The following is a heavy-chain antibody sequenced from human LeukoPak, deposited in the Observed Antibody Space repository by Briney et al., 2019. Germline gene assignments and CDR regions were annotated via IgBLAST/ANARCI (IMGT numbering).Heavy chain of an antibody. CDR1: GGSFSGYY. D-gene: IGHD2-2*01. CDR3: ARHPSHPQYIVVVPAAIKEYNWFDP. CDR2: ICYSGST. Sequence: SETLSLTCAVYGGSFSGYYWSWIRQPPGKGLEWIGSICYSGSTYYNPSLKSRVSISVDPSKNQFSLKLSSVTAADTAVYYCARHPSHPQYIVVVPAAIKEYNWFDPWGEGTLVTVSS. J-gene: IGHJ5*02. V-gene: IGHV4-34*01.